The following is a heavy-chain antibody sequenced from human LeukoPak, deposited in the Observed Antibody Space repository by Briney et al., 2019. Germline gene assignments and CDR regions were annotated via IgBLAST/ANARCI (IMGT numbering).Heavy chain of an antibody. V-gene: IGHV4-59*01. CDR1: GDSINSNY. D-gene: IGHD2-15*01. Sequence: SETLSLTCSVSGDSINSNYWSWMRQPPGKGLEWIGYIYYGGSTNYNPSLKSRVSMSVDTSKNQFSLNLSSVTAADTAVYHCARLLAGCPGGRCRAHFDYXGQGTLVTVSS. J-gene: IGHJ4*02. CDR3: ARLLAGCPGGRCRAHFDY. CDR2: IYYGGST.